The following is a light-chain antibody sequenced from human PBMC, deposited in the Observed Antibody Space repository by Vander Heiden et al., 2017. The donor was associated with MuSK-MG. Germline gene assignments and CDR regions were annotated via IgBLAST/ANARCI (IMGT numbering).Light chain of an antibody. CDR2: NND. V-gene: IGLV1-44*01. Sequence: ISCSGSSTNIGRYNANCYQQRPATAPKLLMYNNDKRHAGAPARFSGSKSGASASIAISGLQSEDEANYYYEASDDSLNGYVVFGGGTKLTVL. CDR1: STNIGRYN. CDR3: EASDDSLNGYVV. J-gene: IGLJ2*01.